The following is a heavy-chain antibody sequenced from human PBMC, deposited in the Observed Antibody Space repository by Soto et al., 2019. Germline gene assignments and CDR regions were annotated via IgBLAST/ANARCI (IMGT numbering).Heavy chain of an antibody. Sequence: EVQLVESGGGLVQPGGSLRLSCAASGFTFSSYWMSWVRQAPGKGLEWVANIKQDGSEKYYVDSVKGRFTISRDNAKNSLYLQMNSLRAEDTAVYYCAREGVSGDYGDPYYYYYGMDVWGQGTTVTVSS. V-gene: IGHV3-7*01. CDR3: AREGVSGDYGDPYYYYYGMDV. CDR2: IKQDGSEK. D-gene: IGHD4-17*01. CDR1: GFTFSSYW. J-gene: IGHJ6*02.